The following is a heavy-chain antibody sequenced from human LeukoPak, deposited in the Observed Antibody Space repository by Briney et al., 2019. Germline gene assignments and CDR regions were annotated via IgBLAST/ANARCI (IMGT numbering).Heavy chain of an antibody. J-gene: IGHJ4*02. Sequence: PGGSLRLSCAASGFTFSNAWMSWVRQAPGKGLEWVGRIKSKTDGGTTDYAAPVKGRFTISRDDSKNTLYLQMNSLKTEDTAVYYCTTAQYCSSTSCYGRPFDYWGQGTLVTVSP. D-gene: IGHD2-2*01. CDR1: GFTFSNAW. CDR3: TTAQYCSSTSCYGRPFDY. V-gene: IGHV3-15*01. CDR2: IKSKTDGGTT.